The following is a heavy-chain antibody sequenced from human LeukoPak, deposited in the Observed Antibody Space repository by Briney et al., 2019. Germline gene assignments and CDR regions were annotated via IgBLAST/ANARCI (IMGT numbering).Heavy chain of an antibody. CDR2: IIPNSGGT. D-gene: IGHD4-17*01. J-gene: IGHJ4*02. Sequence: ASVKVSCKASGYTFTGYYMHWVRQAPGQGLEWMGWIIPNSGGTNYAQKFQGRVTMTRDTSISTAYMELSRLRSDDTAVYYCAVDKQRTLTFDYWGQGTLVTVSS. CDR3: AVDKQRTLTFDY. CDR1: GYTFTGYY. V-gene: IGHV1-2*02.